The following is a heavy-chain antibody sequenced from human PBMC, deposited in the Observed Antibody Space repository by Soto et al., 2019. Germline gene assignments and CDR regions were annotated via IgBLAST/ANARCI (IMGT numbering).Heavy chain of an antibody. D-gene: IGHD5-18*01. V-gene: IGHV1-69*06. CDR1: GGTFSSYA. Sequence: SVKVSCKSSGGTFSSYAINWVRQAPGQGLEWMGGIIPIFGTANYAQKFQGRVTITADKSTSTAYMELSSLRSEDTAVYYCARVDTAMVTRYYYGVDVWG. CDR2: IIPIFGTA. J-gene: IGHJ6*02. CDR3: ARVDTAMVTRYYYGVDV.